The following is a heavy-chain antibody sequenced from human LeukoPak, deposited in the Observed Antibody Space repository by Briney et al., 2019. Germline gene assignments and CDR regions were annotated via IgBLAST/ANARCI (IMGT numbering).Heavy chain of an antibody. V-gene: IGHV3-23*01. CDR2: ISGNGVST. CDR3: AKGYYDSHRGFFEY. J-gene: IGHJ4*02. D-gene: IGHD3-3*01. Sequence: PGGSLRLSCAVSGLTFSTHAMNWVRQAPGKGLEWVSSISGNGVSTYYADPVKGRFTISRDNSKNTLYLYMNSLRAEDTAMYYCAKGYYDSHRGFFEYWGLGTLVTVSS. CDR1: GLTFSTHA.